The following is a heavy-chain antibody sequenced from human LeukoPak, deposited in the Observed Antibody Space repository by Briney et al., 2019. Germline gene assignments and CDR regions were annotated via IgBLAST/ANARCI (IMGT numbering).Heavy chain of an antibody. CDR1: GYTFTSYG. CDR2: ISAYNGNT. Sequence: ASVKVSCKASGYTFTSYGISWVRQAPGQGLEWMGWISAYNGNTNYAQKLQGRVTMTTDTSTSTAYMELRSLRSDDTAVYYCARAYGYYDYVWGSCRPLDYWGQGTLVTVSS. CDR3: ARAYGYYDYVWGSCRPLDY. V-gene: IGHV1-18*01. J-gene: IGHJ4*02. D-gene: IGHD3-16*02.